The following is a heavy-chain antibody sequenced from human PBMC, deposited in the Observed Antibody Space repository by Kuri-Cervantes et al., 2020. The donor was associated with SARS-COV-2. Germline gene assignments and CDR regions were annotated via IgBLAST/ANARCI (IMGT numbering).Heavy chain of an antibody. CDR3: ARDLLNVWSGYYYYYGTDV. J-gene: IGHJ6*02. D-gene: IGHD3-3*01. Sequence: GESLKISCAASGFTFSSYSMNWVRQAPGKGLEWVSYISSSSTIYYADSVKGRFTISRDNAKNSLYLQMNSLRDEDTAVYYCARDLLNVWSGYYYYYGTDVWGQGTTVTVSS. CDR1: GFTFSSYS. CDR2: ISSSSTI. V-gene: IGHV3-48*02.